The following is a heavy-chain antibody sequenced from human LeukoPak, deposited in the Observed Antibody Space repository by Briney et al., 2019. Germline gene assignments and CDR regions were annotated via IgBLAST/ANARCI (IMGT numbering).Heavy chain of an antibody. Sequence: ETLSLTCTVSGGSISSYYWSWIRQPPGKGLEWVSYISSSSSTIYYADSVKGRFTISRDNAKNSLYLQMNSLRAEDTAVYYCARDRFAIAAAGLDYWGQGTLVTVSS. D-gene: IGHD6-13*01. CDR3: ARDRFAIAAAGLDY. CDR2: ISSSSSTI. CDR1: GGSISSYY. V-gene: IGHV3-48*01. J-gene: IGHJ4*02.